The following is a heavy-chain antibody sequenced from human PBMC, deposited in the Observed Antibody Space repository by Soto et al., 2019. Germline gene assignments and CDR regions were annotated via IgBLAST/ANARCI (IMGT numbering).Heavy chain of an antibody. V-gene: IGHV1-58*02. D-gene: IGHD3-10*01. Sequence: SVKVSCKASLSTFTGSTIQWVRRARGQRLEWVGWIVVGSADTNYAPKFQERVTITRDMSTNTAYMELRSLRSEDTAVYYCSARYYYGSESYLFDLWGQGTLVTVSS. CDR2: IVVGSADT. CDR3: SARYYYGSESYLFDL. J-gene: IGHJ4*02. CDR1: LSTFTGST.